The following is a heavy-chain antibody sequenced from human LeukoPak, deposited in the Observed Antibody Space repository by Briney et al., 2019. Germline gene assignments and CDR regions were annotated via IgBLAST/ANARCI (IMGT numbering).Heavy chain of an antibody. CDR1: GGSISSGSYY. V-gene: IGHV4-61*02. CDR3: AREEYGEDAFDI. J-gene: IGHJ3*02. CDR2: IYSSGST. D-gene: IGHD3-10*01. Sequence: SETLSLTCTVSGGSISSGSYYWSWIRQPAGKGLEWIGRIYSSGSTNYNPSLKSRVTISVDTSKNQFSLKLSSVTAADTAVYYCAREEYGEDAFDIWGQGTMVTVSS.